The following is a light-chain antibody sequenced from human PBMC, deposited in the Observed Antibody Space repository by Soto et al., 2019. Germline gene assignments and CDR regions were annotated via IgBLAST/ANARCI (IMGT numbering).Light chain of an antibody. CDR1: ASDVGTYKF. CDR2: ADT. Sequence: QSALTQPASVSESPGQSITFSCTGTASDVGTYKFVSWYQHYPGKAPKVIIYADTKRPPGVSDRFSGSKSGNTASLTISGLQAEDEADYYCCSYAGSSTYVFGTGTKLTVL. CDR3: CSYAGSSTYV. V-gene: IGLV2-23*01. J-gene: IGLJ1*01.